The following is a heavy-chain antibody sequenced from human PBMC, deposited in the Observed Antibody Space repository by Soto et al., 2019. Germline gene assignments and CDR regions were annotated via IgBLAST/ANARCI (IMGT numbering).Heavy chain of an antibody. CDR2: IYYSGST. D-gene: IGHD3-16*01. CDR1: GGSISSGGYY. J-gene: IGHJ2*01. V-gene: IGHV4-31*03. CDR3: ARDRLISSGGSWYFDL. Sequence: QVQLQESGPGLVKPSQTLSLTCTVSGGSISSGGYYWSWIRQHPGKGLEWIGYIYYSGSTYYNPSLKSRVTISVDTSKNQFSLKLSSVTAADTAVYYCARDRLISSGGSWYFDLWGRGTLVTVSS.